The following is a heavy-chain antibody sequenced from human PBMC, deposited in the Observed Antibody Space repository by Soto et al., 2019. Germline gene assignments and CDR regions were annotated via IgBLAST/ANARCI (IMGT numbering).Heavy chain of an antibody. CDR1: DGSISLGDYY. CDR3: VRDGTKTLRDWFDP. J-gene: IGHJ5*02. V-gene: IGHV4-61*02. Sequence: NLYLTCTVSDGSISLGDYYWSWLRKSSGKGLEWIGRIYATGTTDYNPSLKSRVMMSVDTSKKQFSLKLRSVTAADTAVYYCVRDGTKTLRDWFDPWGQGISVTVSS. D-gene: IGHD1-1*01. CDR2: IYATGTT.